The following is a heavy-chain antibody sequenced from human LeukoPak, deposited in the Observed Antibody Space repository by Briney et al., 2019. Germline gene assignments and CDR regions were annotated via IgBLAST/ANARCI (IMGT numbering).Heavy chain of an antibody. CDR3: ARDRITGTTELDY. Sequence: GGSLRLSCAASGFIFSSYEMNWVRQAPGKGLEWVSYISSSGTTIYYADSVKGRFTISRDNAKNSLYLQMNSLRAEDTAVYYCARDRITGTTELDYWGQGTLVTVSS. CDR2: ISSSGTTI. V-gene: IGHV3-48*03. CDR1: GFIFSSYE. D-gene: IGHD1-7*01. J-gene: IGHJ4*02.